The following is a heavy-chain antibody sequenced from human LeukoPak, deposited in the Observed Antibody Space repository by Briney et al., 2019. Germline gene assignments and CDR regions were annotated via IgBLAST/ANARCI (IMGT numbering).Heavy chain of an antibody. J-gene: IGHJ4*01. CDR2: INHSGST. CDR1: GGSFNGYY. D-gene: IGHD6-19*01. V-gene: IGHV4-34*01. CDR3: CRPLSGSSGWYYNF. Sequence: PSETLSLTCAVYGGSFNGYYWSWLRQPPGKGLEWIGEINHSGSTNYNPSLKSRVTITVHTSKNQFSLKLSSVTAADTAVYYRCRPLSGSSGWYYNFSAEGTLVTASP.